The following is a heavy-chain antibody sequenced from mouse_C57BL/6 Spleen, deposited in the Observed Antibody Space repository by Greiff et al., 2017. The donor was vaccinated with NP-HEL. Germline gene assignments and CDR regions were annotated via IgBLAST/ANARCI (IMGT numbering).Heavy chain of an antibody. CDR3: ARAGGNYGSSYHWYFDV. D-gene: IGHD1-1*01. J-gene: IGHJ1*03. CDR2: ISYDGSN. CDR1: GYSITSGYY. Sequence: VQLKESGPGLVKPSQSLSLTCSVTGYSITSGYYWNWIRQFPGNKLEWMGYISYDGSNNYNPSLKNRIAITRDTSKNQFFLKLNSVTTEDTATYYCARAGGNYGSSYHWYFDVWGTGTTVTVSS. V-gene: IGHV3-6*01.